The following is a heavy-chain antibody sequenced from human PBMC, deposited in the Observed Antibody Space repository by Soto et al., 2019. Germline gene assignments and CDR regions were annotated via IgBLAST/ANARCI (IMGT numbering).Heavy chain of an antibody. V-gene: IGHV4-30-2*01. CDR3: ARGCGIVSLKLRYYFDY. CDR2: IYHSGST. J-gene: IGHJ4*02. D-gene: IGHD1-26*01. Sequence: PSETLSLTCAVSGGSISSGGYSWSWIRQPPGKGLEWIGYIYHSGSTYYNPSPKSRVTISVDRSENQFSLKLSSVTAADTAVYYCARGCGIVSLKLRYYFDYWGQGTLVPVSS. CDR1: GGSISSGGYS.